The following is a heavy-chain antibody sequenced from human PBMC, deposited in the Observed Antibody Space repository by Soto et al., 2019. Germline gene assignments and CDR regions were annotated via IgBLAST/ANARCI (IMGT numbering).Heavy chain of an antibody. CDR3: ARDGIVGATTNQDYYYYGMDV. Sequence: EVQLVESGGGLVKPGGSLRLSCAASGFTFSSYSMNWVRQPPGKGLEWVSSISSSRSYIYYADSVKGRFTISRDNAKNSLYLQMNGLRAEDTAVYYCARDGIVGATTNQDYYYYGMDVWGHGTTVTVSS. CDR1: GFTFSSYS. J-gene: IGHJ6*02. V-gene: IGHV3-21*06. D-gene: IGHD1-26*01. CDR2: ISSSRSYI.